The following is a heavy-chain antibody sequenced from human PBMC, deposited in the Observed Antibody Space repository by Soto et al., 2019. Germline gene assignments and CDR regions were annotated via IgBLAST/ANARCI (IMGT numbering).Heavy chain of an antibody. J-gene: IGHJ4*02. V-gene: IGHV4-31*03. CDR3: AGSRSKELAFDY. D-gene: IGHD1-26*01. Sequence: SETLSLTCTVSGGSISSGGYYWSWIRQHPGKGLEWIGYIYYSGSTYYNPSLKSRVTISVDTSKNQFSLKLSSVTAADTAVYYCAGSRSKELAFDYWGQGTLVTVSS. CDR2: IYYSGST. CDR1: GGSISSGGYY.